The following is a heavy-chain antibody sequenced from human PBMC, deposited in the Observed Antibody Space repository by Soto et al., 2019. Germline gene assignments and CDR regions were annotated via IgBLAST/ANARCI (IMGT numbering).Heavy chain of an antibody. Sequence: QSGGSLRLSCAASGFTFSSYGMHWVRQAPGKGLEWVAVISYDGSNKYYADSVKGRFTISRDNSKNTLYLQMNSLRAEDTAVYYCAKESGYGDPYFDYWGQGTLVTVSS. J-gene: IGHJ4*02. CDR1: GFTFSSYG. CDR2: ISYDGSNK. CDR3: AKESGYGDPYFDY. V-gene: IGHV3-30*18. D-gene: IGHD4-17*01.